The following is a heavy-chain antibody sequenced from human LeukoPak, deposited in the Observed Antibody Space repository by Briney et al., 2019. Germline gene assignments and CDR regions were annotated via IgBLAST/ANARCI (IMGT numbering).Heavy chain of an antibody. CDR3: AKRSAESSGYFDP. CDR2: ITGSGAFT. CDR1: GFTFSSYS. D-gene: IGHD6-19*01. V-gene: IGHV3-23*01. Sequence: GGSLRLSCAASGFTFSSYSMNWVRQAPGEGLEWVSAITGSGAFTDYADSVKGRFTISRDNSKNTLYLQMNSLRAEDTAIYYCAKRSAESSGYFDPWGQGTLVTVS. J-gene: IGHJ4*02.